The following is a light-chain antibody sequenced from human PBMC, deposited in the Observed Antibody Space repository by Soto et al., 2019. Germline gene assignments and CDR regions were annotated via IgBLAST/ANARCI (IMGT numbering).Light chain of an antibody. CDR3: QQYGSPPWT. CDR1: QSVSSSS. V-gene: IGKV3-20*01. CDR2: ATS. J-gene: IGKJ1*01. Sequence: EIVLTQSPGTLSLSPGERATLSCRASQSVSSSSLAWYQQKPGQAPRLLIYATSSRAAGIPDRFSGSGSGTDFTLTISRLEPEYFAVYYCQQYGSPPWTFGQGTKVEIK.